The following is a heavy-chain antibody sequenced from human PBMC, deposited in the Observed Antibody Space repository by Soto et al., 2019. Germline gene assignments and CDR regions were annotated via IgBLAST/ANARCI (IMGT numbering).Heavy chain of an antibody. CDR1: GGTFSSYG. V-gene: IGHV1-69*06. D-gene: IGHD2-2*01. CDR3: ARDPGRSSNRWRVRQVADGDSYRMDV. J-gene: IGHJ6*02. Sequence: QVQLVQSGAEVKKPGASVKVSCKASGGTFSSYGISWVRQGPGQGLEWMGGIIPIFDTGKYAQKFQGRVTITADKSTSTAYMEVSSLRSEDTAVYYCARDPGRSSNRWRVRQVADGDSYRMDVWGQGTTVTVSS. CDR2: IIPIFDTG.